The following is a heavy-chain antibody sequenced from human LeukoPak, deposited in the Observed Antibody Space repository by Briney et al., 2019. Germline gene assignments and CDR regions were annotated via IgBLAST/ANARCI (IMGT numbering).Heavy chain of an antibody. Sequence: PGGSLRLSCAASGFTFDDFAMHWVRQVPGKGLEWVSGISWNSDMIDYADSVKGRFTISRDNAKNSLYLQMNSLRAEDTAVYYCAELGITMIGGVWGKGTTVTISS. CDR1: GFTFDDFA. D-gene: IGHD3-10*02. CDR3: AELGITMIGGV. CDR2: ISWNSDMI. J-gene: IGHJ6*04. V-gene: IGHV3-9*01.